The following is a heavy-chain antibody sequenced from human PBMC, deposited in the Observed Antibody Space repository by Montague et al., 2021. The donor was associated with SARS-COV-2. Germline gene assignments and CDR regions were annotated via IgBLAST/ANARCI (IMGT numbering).Heavy chain of an antibody. CDR1: GGSFSGYY. CDR2: IYYAGNT. D-gene: IGHD3-10*01. CDR3: ARGGTYHYGMDV. V-gene: IGHV4-34*01. J-gene: IGHJ6*02. Sequence: SETLSLTCAVYGGSFSGYYWSWIRQPPGKGLEWIGEIYYAGNTNYNPSLKSRVTIFIDKSKNHFSLQLSSVTAAGTAVYYCARGGTYHYGMDVWGQGTTVAVSS.